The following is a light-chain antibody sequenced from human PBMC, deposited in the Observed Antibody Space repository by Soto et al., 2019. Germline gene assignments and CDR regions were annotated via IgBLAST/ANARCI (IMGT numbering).Light chain of an antibody. J-gene: IGKJ5*01. CDR1: QSISSW. CDR3: QQSYGTPIT. CDR2: VAS. Sequence: DIHRTQSPSTLSASVGDTVPITCLASQSISSWLAWYQQKPGKAPNLLIYVASSLQSEVPSRFSGSGSGTDFTLTITSLQPEDFATYYCQQSYGTPITFGQGTRLEIK. V-gene: IGKV1-39*01.